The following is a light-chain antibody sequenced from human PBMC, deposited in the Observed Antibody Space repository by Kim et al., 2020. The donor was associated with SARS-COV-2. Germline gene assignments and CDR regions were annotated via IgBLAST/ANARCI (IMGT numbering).Light chain of an antibody. CDR3: EQRSNSPPLT. Sequence: EIVLTQSPVTLSLSPGERATLTCRASQSVSSYLAWYQQKPGQAPRLLIYDASNMATGIPARISGSGSGTDFTLTISSLEPEDFAVYYCEQRSNSPPLTFGGGTKMDIK. J-gene: IGKJ4*01. V-gene: IGKV3-11*01. CDR2: DAS. CDR1: QSVSSY.